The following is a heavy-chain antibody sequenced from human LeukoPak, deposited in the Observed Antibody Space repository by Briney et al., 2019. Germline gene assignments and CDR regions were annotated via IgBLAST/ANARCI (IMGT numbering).Heavy chain of an antibody. J-gene: IGHJ4*02. V-gene: IGHV5-51*01. CDR1: GYNFTSYW. CDR3: ARALCSGGSCYPGDYFDY. D-gene: IGHD2-15*01. CDR2: IYPGDSDT. Sequence: GESLKISCKGSGYNFTSYWIGWVRRMPGKGLEWMGIIYPGDSDTRYSPSFQGQVTISADKSISTAYLQWSSLKASDTAMYYCARALCSGGSCYPGDYFDYWGQGTLVTASS.